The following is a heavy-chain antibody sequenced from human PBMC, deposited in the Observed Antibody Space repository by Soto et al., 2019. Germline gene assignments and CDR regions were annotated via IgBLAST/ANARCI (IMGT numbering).Heavy chain of an antibody. CDR3: ASTGYCSSTSCYVDYYYGMDV. J-gene: IGHJ6*02. CDR2: IIPIFGTA. V-gene: IGHV1-69*13. Sequence: SVKVSCKASGGTFSSYAISWVRQAPGQGLEWMGGIIPIFGTANYAQKFQGRVTITADESTSTAYMELSSLRSEDTAVYYCASTGYCSSTSCYVDYYYGMDVWGQGTTVTVSS. D-gene: IGHD2-2*01. CDR1: GGTFSSYA.